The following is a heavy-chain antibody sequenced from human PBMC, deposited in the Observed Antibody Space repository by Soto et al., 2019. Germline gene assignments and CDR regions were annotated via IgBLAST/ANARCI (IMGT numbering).Heavy chain of an antibody. Sequence: VGSLRLSCAVSGFTFSSYAMSWVRQAPGKGLEWVSAISGSGGSTYYADSVKGRFTISRDNSKNTLYLQMNSLRAEDTAVYYCAKVQWEPHYFDYWGQGTLVTVSS. D-gene: IGHD1-26*01. CDR3: AKVQWEPHYFDY. CDR1: GFTFSSYA. V-gene: IGHV3-23*01. J-gene: IGHJ4*02. CDR2: ISGSGGST.